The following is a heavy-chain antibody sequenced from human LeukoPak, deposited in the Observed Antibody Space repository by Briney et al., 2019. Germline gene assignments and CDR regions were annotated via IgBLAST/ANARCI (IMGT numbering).Heavy chain of an antibody. V-gene: IGHV1-69*06. Sequence: SVKVSCKASGGTFSSYAISWVRQAPGQGLEWMGGIIPIFGTANYAQKFQGRVTITADKSTSTAYMELSSLRSEDTAVYYCARRGDFRELAMGTGYYYYGMDVWGKRPTVTLSS. CDR1: GGTFSSYA. CDR2: IIPIFGTA. D-gene: IGHD5-18*01. J-gene: IGHJ6*04. CDR3: ARRGDFRELAMGTGYYYYGMDV.